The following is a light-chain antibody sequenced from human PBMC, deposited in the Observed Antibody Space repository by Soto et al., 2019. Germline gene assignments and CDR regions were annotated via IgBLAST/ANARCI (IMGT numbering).Light chain of an antibody. J-gene: IGLJ1*01. Sequence: LTQPASVSGSPGQSITISCTGTSSDVGGYNYVSWYQQHPGKAPKLMIYEVSNRPSGVSNRFSGSKSGNTASLTISGLQAEDEADYYCSSYTSSSTPRYVFGTGTKVTVL. V-gene: IGLV2-14*01. CDR1: SSDVGGYNY. CDR2: EVS. CDR3: SSYTSSSTPRYV.